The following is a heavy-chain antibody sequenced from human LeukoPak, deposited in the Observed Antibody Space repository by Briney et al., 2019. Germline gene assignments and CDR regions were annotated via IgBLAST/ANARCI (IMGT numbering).Heavy chain of an antibody. J-gene: IGHJ5*02. CDR2: ISYDGSNK. CDR1: GFTFSSYG. Sequence: GGSLRLSCAASGFTFSSYGMHWVRQAPGKGLEWVAVISYDGSNKYYADSVKVRFTISRDNSKNTLYLQMNSLRAEDTAVYYCAKGNHRHAGDWFDPWGQGTLVTVSS. V-gene: IGHV3-30*18. CDR3: AKGNHRHAGDWFDP.